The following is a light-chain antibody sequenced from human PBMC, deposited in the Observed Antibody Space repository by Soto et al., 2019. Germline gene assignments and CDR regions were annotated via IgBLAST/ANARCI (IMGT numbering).Light chain of an antibody. CDR2: DAS. J-gene: IGKJ4*01. CDR3: QQRSDWPPLT. CDR1: QSVTNS. V-gene: IGKV3-11*01. Sequence: EIVLTQSPATLSLSPGERATLSCRASQSVTNSLAWYQQKPGQAPRLLIYDASNRATGVPARFSGSGSGTDFTLTITSLEPEDSAVYYCQQRSDWPPLTFGGGTKVDIK.